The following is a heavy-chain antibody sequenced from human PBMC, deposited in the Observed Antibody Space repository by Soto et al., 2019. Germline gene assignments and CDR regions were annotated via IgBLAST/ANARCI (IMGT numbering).Heavy chain of an antibody. D-gene: IGHD3-22*01. CDR2: IYPGDSDT. V-gene: IGHV5-51*01. CDR3: ASHIVYDSRGYLFDY. J-gene: IGHJ4*02. CDR1: GYSFTSYW. Sequence: EVQLVQSGAEVKKPGEALKISCKGSGYSFTSYWIGWVRQMPGKGLEGMGIIYPGDSDTRYSPSFQGQVTISADKSISTAYLQWSSLKASDTAMYYCASHIVYDSRGYLFDYWGQGTLVTVSS.